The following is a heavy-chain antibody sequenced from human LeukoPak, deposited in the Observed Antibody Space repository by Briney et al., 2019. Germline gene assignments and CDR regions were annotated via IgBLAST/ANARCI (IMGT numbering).Heavy chain of an antibody. J-gene: IGHJ6*02. D-gene: IGHD5-24*01. CDR1: GGSISSHY. CDR3: ARVGDGYNLPYGMDV. CDR2: IDYSGST. V-gene: IGHV4-59*11. Sequence: PSETLSLTCTVSGGSISSHYWSWIRQPPGTGLPWIGYIDYSGSTNYNPSLKSRVTISVDTSKNQFSLKLSSVTAADTAVYYCARVGDGYNLPYGMDVWGQGTTVTVSS.